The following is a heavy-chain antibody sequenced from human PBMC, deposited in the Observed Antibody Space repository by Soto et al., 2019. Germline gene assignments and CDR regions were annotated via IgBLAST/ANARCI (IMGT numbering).Heavy chain of an antibody. CDR1: GFTVGNNY. V-gene: IGHV3-53*01. CDR2: IYSTGTT. J-gene: IGHJ4*02. CDR3: AKDGRGSGSHYNSVGY. D-gene: IGHD3-10*01. Sequence: EVQLVESGGGLIQPGGSLKLSCAASGFTVGNNYMSWVRQAPGKGLEWVSLIYSTGTTKYADSVKGRFTVSRDNAKNTLYLQMNSLRAEVTAVYYCAKDGRGSGSHYNSVGYWGQGTLVTVSS.